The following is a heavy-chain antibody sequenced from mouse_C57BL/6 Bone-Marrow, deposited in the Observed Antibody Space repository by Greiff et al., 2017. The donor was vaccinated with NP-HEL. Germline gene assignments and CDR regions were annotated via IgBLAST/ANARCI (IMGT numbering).Heavy chain of an antibody. V-gene: IGHV5-17*01. Sequence: EVKLVESGGGLVKPGGSLKLSCAASGFTFSEYGMHWVRQAPEKGLEWVAYISSGSSTIYYADTVKGRFTISRDNAKNTLFLQMTSLRSEDTAMYYCAVLRVDYWGQGTTLTVSS. CDR3: AVLRVDY. CDR2: ISSGSSTI. J-gene: IGHJ2*01. CDR1: GFTFSEYG. D-gene: IGHD1-1*01.